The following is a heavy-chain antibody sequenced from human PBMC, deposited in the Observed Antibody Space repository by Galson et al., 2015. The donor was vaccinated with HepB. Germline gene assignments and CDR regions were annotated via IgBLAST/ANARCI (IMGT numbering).Heavy chain of an antibody. Sequence: SLRLSCADSGFTFSSYVMSWVRQAPGKGLEWVSSISGRGDETHYADSVKGRFTISRVNSKNTLYLQMNNLRVEDTAVYYCAIPYSSDGRYWGQGTLVTVSS. J-gene: IGHJ4*02. CDR3: AIPYSSDGRY. V-gene: IGHV3-23*01. CDR1: GFTFSSYV. CDR2: ISGRGDET. D-gene: IGHD6-19*01.